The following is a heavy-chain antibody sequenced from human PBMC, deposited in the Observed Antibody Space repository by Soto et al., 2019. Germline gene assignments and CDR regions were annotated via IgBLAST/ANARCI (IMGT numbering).Heavy chain of an antibody. CDR2: TYYRSRWYY. D-gene: IGHD1-7*01. V-gene: IGHV6-1*01. CDR3: TRAKITGTFAS. Sequence: SPSRGLEWLGRTYYRSRWYYDYEVSVKSRITISPDTSKNQFSLQLNSVTPEDTAVYYCTRAKITGTFASLGQGTPVTVFS. J-gene: IGHJ4*02.